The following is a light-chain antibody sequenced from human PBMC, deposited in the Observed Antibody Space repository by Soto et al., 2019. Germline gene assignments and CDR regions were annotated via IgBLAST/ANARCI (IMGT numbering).Light chain of an antibody. V-gene: IGKV3-11*01. J-gene: IGKJ3*01. CDR2: DAS. Sequence: IVLTQSPSSLSLSPRERAPLSCRASQSVNNYLAWYQQRPGQAPRLLIYDASNRATGIPARFSGSGSGTDFTLTISSLEPEDFAVYYCQHRNNRPFSFGPGAKVDIK. CDR3: QHRNNRPFS. CDR1: QSVNNY.